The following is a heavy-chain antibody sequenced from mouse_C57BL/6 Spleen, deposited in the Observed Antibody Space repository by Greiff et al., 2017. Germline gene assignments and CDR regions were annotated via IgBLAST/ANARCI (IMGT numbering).Heavy chain of an antibody. Sequence: VHLVESGAELAKPGASVKLSCKASGYTFTSYWMHWVKQRPGQGLEWIGYINPSSGYTKYNQKFKDKATLTADKSSSTAYMQLSSLTYEDSAVYYCARPYYDYDVWFAYWGQGTLVTVSA. CDR1: GYTFTSYW. CDR2: INPSSGYT. CDR3: ARPYYDYDVWFAY. D-gene: IGHD2-4*01. V-gene: IGHV1-7*01. J-gene: IGHJ3*01.